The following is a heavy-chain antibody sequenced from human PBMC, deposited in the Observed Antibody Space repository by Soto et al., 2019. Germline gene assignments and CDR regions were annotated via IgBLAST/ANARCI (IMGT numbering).Heavy chain of an antibody. CDR1: GYTFTTFG. V-gene: IGHV1-18*01. Sequence: QVQMVQSGAEVKKTGASVKVSCKTSGYTFTTFGINWVRQAPGQGLEWMGCLTAYDGKRNFAQKFQDRLTMTMDISTSTVYMELSGLRSDDTAVYFCARGLTYGDFDYWGRGTQVAVSS. J-gene: IGHJ4*02. CDR3: ARGLTYGDFDY. CDR2: LTAYDGKR. D-gene: IGHD3-10*01.